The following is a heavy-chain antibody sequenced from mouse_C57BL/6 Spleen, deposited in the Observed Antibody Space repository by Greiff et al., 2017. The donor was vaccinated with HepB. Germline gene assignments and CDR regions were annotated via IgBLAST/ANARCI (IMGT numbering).Heavy chain of an antibody. J-gene: IGHJ1*03. D-gene: IGHD1-1*01. CDR3: ARSTTVVATGYFDV. CDR2: INPSNGGT. V-gene: IGHV1-53*01. CDR1: GYTFTSYW. Sequence: QVQLQQSGTELVKPGASVKLSCKASGYTFTSYWMHWVKQRPGQGLEWIGNINPSNGGTNYNEKFKSKATLTVDKSSSTAYMQLSSLTSEDSAVYYCARSTTVVATGYFDVWGTGTTVTVSS.